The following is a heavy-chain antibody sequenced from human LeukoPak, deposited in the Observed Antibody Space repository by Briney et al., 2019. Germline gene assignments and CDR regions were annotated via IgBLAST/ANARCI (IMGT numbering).Heavy chain of an antibody. CDR1: GGTFSSYA. J-gene: IGHJ4*02. CDR3: ARAQTYYYGSGGYYSFDY. V-gene: IGHV1-69*06. Sequence: ASVKVSCKASGGTFSSYAISWVRQAPGQGLECMAGIIPIFGTANYAQKFQGRVTITADKSTSTAYMELSSLRSEDTAVYYCARAQTYYYGSGGYYSFDYWGQGTLVTVSS. D-gene: IGHD3-10*01. CDR2: IIPIFGTA.